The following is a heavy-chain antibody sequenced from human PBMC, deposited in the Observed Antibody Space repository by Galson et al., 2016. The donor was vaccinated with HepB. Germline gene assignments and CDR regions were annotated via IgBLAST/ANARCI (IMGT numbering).Heavy chain of an antibody. CDR2: ITWYGGVT. CDR1: GFTFGDYT. J-gene: IGHJ4*02. CDR3: AKDNPLSPGAFDY. D-gene: IGHD3-16*01. Sequence: SLRLSCAASGFTFGDYTMHWVRQTPEKGLEWVSLITWYGGVTYYADSVKGRFTISRDNSKNSLYLQMNSLRTEDTALYYCAKDNPLSPGAFDYWGQGTLVTVSS. V-gene: IGHV3-43*01.